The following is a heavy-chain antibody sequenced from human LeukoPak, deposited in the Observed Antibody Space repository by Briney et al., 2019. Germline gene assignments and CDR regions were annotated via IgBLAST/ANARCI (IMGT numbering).Heavy chain of an antibody. Sequence: GGSLRLSCAASGFTFSSYGMSWVRQAPGKGLEWVSAISAGGGSTYYADSVKGRLTIPRDNSKNTLYLQMNSLRAEDTAVYYCAKRSDYGGNWNYFDYWGQGTPVTVSS. J-gene: IGHJ4*02. CDR1: GFTFSSYG. CDR2: ISAGGGST. V-gene: IGHV3-23*01. D-gene: IGHD4-23*01. CDR3: AKRSDYGGNWNYFDY.